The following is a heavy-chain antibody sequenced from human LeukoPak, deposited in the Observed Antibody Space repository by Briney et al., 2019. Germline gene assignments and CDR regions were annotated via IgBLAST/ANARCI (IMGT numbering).Heavy chain of an antibody. CDR1: GGSISSGGYS. CDR2: IYYSGST. V-gene: IGHV4-30-4*07. Sequence: SETLSLTCAVSGGSISSGGYSWSWIRQPPGKGLEWIGYIYYSGSTYYNPSLKSRVTISVDTSKNQFSLKLSSVTAADTAIYYCARDFSSSSTVYYYYYMDVWGKGTTVTVSS. CDR3: ARDFSSSSTVYYYYYMDV. J-gene: IGHJ6*03. D-gene: IGHD6-6*01.